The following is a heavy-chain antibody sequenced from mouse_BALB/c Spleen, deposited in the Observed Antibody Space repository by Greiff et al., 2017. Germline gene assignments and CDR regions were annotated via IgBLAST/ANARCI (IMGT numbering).Heavy chain of an antibody. J-gene: IGHJ4*01. CDR1: GFSLTGYG. CDR3: ARDPSYYGYYYYAMDY. V-gene: IGHV2-6-7*01. Sequence: VQRVESGPGLVAPSQSLSITCTVSGFSLTGYGVNWVRQPPGKGLEWLGMIWGDGSTDYNSALKSRLSISKDNSKSQVFLKMNSLQTDDTARYYCARDPSYYGYYYYAMDYWGQGTSVTVSS. CDR2: IWGDGST. D-gene: IGHD2-9*01.